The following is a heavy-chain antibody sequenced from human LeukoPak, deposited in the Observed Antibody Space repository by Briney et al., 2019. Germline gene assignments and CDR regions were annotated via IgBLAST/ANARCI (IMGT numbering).Heavy chain of an antibody. CDR3: TRLSSSSLRDY. V-gene: IGHV3-73*01. CDR1: GFTFSGSA. Sequence: GGSLRLSCAASGFTFSGSAMHWVRQASGKGLEWVGRIRGKANSYATAYAASVKGRFTISRDDSKNTAYLQMNSLKTEDTAVYYCTRLSSSSLRDYWGQGTLVTVSS. J-gene: IGHJ4*02. D-gene: IGHD6-13*01. CDR2: IRGKANSYAT.